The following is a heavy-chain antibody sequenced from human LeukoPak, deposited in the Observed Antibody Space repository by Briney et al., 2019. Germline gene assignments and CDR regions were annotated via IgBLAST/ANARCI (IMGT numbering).Heavy chain of an antibody. V-gene: IGHV3-30*04. CDR3: AKDIFGFGYYGSGTGY. CDR1: GFTFSSYV. Sequence: GGSLRLSCAASGFTFSSYVMHWVRQAPGKGLEWVAIISYDGSNKYYADSVKGRFTISRDNSKNTLYLQMNSLRAEDTAVYYCAKDIFGFGYYGSGTGYWGQGTLVTVSS. CDR2: ISYDGSNK. J-gene: IGHJ4*02. D-gene: IGHD3-10*01.